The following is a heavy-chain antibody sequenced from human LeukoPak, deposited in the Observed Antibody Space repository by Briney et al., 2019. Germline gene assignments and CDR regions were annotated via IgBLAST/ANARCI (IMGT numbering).Heavy chain of an antibody. CDR3: AREEASLFLELPYYFDY. D-gene: IGHD3-3*01. Sequence: TASETLSLTCTVSGYSISSGYYWGWIRQPPGKGLEWIGSIYHSGSTYYNPSLKSRVTISVDTSKNQFSLKLSSVTAADTAVYYCAREEASLFLELPYYFDYWGQGTLVTVSS. V-gene: IGHV4-38-2*02. J-gene: IGHJ4*02. CDR1: GYSISSGYY. CDR2: IYHSGST.